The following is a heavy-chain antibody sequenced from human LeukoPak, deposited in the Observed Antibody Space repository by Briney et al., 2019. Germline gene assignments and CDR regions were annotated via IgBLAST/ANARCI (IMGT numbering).Heavy chain of an antibody. D-gene: IGHD5-24*01. CDR1: GFTFSSYD. V-gene: IGHV3-13*01. Sequence: GSLRLSCAASGFTFSSYDMHWVRQAPGKGLEWVSAIGTAGDTYYPGSVKGRFTISRENAKNSLYLQMNSPRAGDTAVYYCARADGDDYNFGFDYWGQGTLVTVSS. J-gene: IGHJ4*02. CDR2: IGTAGDT. CDR3: ARADGDDYNFGFDY.